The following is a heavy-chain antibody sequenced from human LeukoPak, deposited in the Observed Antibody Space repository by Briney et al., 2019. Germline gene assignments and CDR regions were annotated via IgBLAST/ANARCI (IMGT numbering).Heavy chain of an antibody. J-gene: IGHJ4*02. CDR1: GYSFTNYW. V-gene: IGHV5-51*01. CDR3: ARQLESYYDSSGYYRVGFDY. D-gene: IGHD3-22*01. CDR2: IYPGDSDT. Sequence: GESLKISCKGSGYSFTNYWIGWVCQMLGKGVEWMGIIYPGDSDTRYSPSFQGQVTISADKSISTAYLQWRSLKASDTAMYYCARQLESYYDSSGYYRVGFDYWGQGTLVTVSS.